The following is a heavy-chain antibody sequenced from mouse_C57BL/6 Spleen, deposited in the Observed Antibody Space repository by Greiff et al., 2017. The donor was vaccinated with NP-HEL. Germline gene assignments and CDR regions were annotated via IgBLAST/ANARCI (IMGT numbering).Heavy chain of an antibody. J-gene: IGHJ2*01. CDR3: AKGNYFDY. CDR1: GYTFTSYT. Sequence: QVQLQQSGAELARPGASVKMSCKASGYTFTSYTMHWVKQRPGQGLEWIGYINSSSGYTKYKQKFKDKATLTADKSSSTAYMQLSSLTSEDSSVYYCAKGNYFDYWGQGTTLTVSS. V-gene: IGHV1-4*01. CDR2: INSSSGYT.